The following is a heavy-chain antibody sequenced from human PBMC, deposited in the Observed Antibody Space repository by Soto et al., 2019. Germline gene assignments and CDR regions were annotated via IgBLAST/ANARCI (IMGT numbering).Heavy chain of an antibody. V-gene: IGHV4-59*01. Sequence: QVQLQESGPGLVKPSETLSLTCTVSGGSISTYYWSWMRQPPGKGLEWIGYIYYSGSTNSNPSLKSRVTISEDTSKNQLSLKLISVTAADTAVYYWARDAGGRGNGAFDIWGQGTMVTVSS. CDR1: GGSISTYY. CDR2: IYYSGST. D-gene: IGHD3-16*01. CDR3: ARDAGGRGNGAFDI. J-gene: IGHJ3*02.